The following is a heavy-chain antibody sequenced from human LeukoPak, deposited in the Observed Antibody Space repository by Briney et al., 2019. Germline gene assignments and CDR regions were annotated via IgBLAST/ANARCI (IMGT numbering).Heavy chain of an antibody. V-gene: IGHV4-39*01. CDR1: GGSISNINYY. CDR3: ASRSLFYDSSGYYW. Sequence: SETLSLTCTVTGGSISNINYYWGWIRQPPGKGLEYIGSIYYSGSTYHNPSLKSRVTISVDTSKNQFSLKMRSVTAADTAVYYCASRSLFYDSSGYYWWGQGTLVTVSS. CDR2: IYYSGST. D-gene: IGHD3-22*01. J-gene: IGHJ4*02.